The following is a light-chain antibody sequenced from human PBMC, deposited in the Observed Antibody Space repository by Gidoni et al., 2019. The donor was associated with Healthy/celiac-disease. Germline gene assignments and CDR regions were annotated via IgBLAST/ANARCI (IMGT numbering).Light chain of an antibody. V-gene: IGLV2-14*01. CDR1: SSDVGGYNY. Sequence: QSALTQPASVSGSPGQSITISCTGTSSDVGGYNYVSWYQQHPGQAPKVMIYDVSNRPSGVSNRFSGSKSGNTASLTISGLQAEDEADYYCSSYTTSSTPYVFGTGTKVTVL. CDR3: SSYTTSSTPYV. J-gene: IGLJ1*01. CDR2: DVS.